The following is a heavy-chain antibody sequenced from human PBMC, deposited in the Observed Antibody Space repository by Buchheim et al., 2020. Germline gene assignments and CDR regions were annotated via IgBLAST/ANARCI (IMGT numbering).Heavy chain of an antibody. Sequence: QVQLQESGPGLVKPSGTLSLTCAVSGGSISSSNWWSWVRQPPGKGLEWIGEIYHSGSTNYNPSLKSRVTISVDKSKNQFSLKLSSVTAADTAVYYCARDCSSTSCYSSPAEEEYGMDVWGQGTT. V-gene: IGHV4-4*02. CDR3: ARDCSSTSCYSSPAEEEYGMDV. CDR1: GGSISSSNW. D-gene: IGHD2-2*01. J-gene: IGHJ6*02. CDR2: IYHSGST.